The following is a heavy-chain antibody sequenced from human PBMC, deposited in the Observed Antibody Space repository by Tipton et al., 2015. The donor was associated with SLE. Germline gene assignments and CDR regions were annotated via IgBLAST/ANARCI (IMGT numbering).Heavy chain of an antibody. J-gene: IGHJ4*02. D-gene: IGHD1-26*01. CDR1: GGTFSSYT. CDR3: AKVAGVSGNYYLDY. Sequence: QSGAEVKKPGSSVKVSCKASGGTFSSYTISWVRQAPGQGLEWMGRIIPILGIANYAQKFQGRVTITADKSTSTAYMELSSLRSEDTAVYYCAKVAGVSGNYYLDYWGQVTLVTVSS. CDR2: IIPILGIA. V-gene: IGHV1-69*04.